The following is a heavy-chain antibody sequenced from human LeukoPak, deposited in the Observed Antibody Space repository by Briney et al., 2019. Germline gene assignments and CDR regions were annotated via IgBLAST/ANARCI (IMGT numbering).Heavy chain of an antibody. CDR3: ARLGSYHDF. D-gene: IGHD1-26*01. V-gene: IGHV4-4*09. CDR1: GASISNYY. J-gene: IGHJ4*02. CDR2: IHASGGS. Sequence: SETLSLTCTVSGASISNYYWSWIRQTPEKGLEWMGHIHASGGSSYYPSLKSRLTLSIDTSRNQLSLKLPSATAADTAVYFCARLGSYHDFWGQGALVTVSS.